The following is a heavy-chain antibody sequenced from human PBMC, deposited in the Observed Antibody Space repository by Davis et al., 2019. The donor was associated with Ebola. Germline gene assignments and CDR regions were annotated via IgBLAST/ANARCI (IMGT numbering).Heavy chain of an antibody. CDR1: GYTFTSYG. D-gene: IGHD1-1*01. V-gene: IGHV1-18*01. CDR2: ISAYNGKT. CDR3: ARAQFPTTSDH. J-gene: IGHJ4*02. Sequence: ASVKVSCKTFGYTFTSYGITWVRQAPGQGLEWMGWISAYNGKTNYAQKLQGRVTMTTDTSTSTAYMEVGILRSDDTAVYYCARAQFPTTSDHWGQGTLVTVSS.